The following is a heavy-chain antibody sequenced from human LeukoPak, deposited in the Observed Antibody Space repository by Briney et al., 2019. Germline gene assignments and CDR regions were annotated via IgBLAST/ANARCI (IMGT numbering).Heavy chain of an antibody. D-gene: IGHD2/OR15-2a*01. Sequence: TGGSLRLSCGASGLTFSSYSMNCVRQAPGKGREGVSYISSSGSTKYYADPVKGRFTISRDNARNSLYLQMNSLRAEDTAVYFCARGGLSIMGYWGQGTLVTVSS. J-gene: IGHJ4*02. CDR1: GLTFSSYS. CDR3: ARGGLSIMGY. CDR2: ISSSGSTK. V-gene: IGHV3-48*01.